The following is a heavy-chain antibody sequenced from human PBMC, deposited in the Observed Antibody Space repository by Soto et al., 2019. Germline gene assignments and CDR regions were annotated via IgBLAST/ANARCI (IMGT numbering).Heavy chain of an antibody. D-gene: IGHD6-6*01. Sequence: ASVKVSCKASGYTFTGYYMHWVRQAPGQGLEWMGWINPNSGGANYAQKFQGRVTMTRDTSISTAYMELSRLRSDDTAVYYCARRRGSSSGVFDYWGQGTLVTVSS. CDR3: ARRRGSSSGVFDY. J-gene: IGHJ4*02. V-gene: IGHV1-2*02. CDR2: INPNSGGA. CDR1: GYTFTGYY.